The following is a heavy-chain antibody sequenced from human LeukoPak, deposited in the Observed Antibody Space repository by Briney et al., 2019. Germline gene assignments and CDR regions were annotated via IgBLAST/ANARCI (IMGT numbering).Heavy chain of an antibody. V-gene: IGHV1-69*04. CDR2: IIPILGIA. CDR3: ARDYGVYYDSSGYYG. Sequence: ASVKVSCKASGGTFSSYAIIWVRQAPGQGLEWMGRIIPILGIANYAQKFQGRVTITADKSTSTAYMELSSLRSEDTAVYYCARDYGVYYDSSGYYGWGQGTLVTVSS. J-gene: IGHJ4*02. CDR1: GGTFSSYA. D-gene: IGHD3-22*01.